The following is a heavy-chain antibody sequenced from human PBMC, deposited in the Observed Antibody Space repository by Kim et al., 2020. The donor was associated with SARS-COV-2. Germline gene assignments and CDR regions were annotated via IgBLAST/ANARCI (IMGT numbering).Heavy chain of an antibody. D-gene: IGHD3-10*02. CDR3: ARDVR. CDR2: INQDGSEK. V-gene: IGHV3-7*01. J-gene: IGHJ4*02. Sequence: GGSLRLSCAASGFTFSSHWMSWVRQAPGKGLEWVANINQDGSEKYYVDSVKGRFTISRDNAKNSLYLQMNRLRAEDTAVYYCARDVRWGQGTLVTVSS. CDR1: GFTFSSHW.